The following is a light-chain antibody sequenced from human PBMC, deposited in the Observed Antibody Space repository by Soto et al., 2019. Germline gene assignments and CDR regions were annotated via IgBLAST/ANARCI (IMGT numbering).Light chain of an antibody. CDR2: DVS. V-gene: IGLV2-14*01. CDR1: SSDVGGYNY. Sequence: QSALTQPASVSGYPGQSITISCTGTSSDVGGYNYVSWYQQHPGKAPKLMIYDVSNRPSGVSNRFSGSKSGNTASLTISGRQAEDEADYYCSSYTSSSTYVVFGGGTKLTVL. CDR3: SSYTSSSTYVV. J-gene: IGLJ2*01.